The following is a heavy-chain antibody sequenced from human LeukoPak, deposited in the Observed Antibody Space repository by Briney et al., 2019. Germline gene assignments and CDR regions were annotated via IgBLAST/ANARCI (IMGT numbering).Heavy chain of an antibody. J-gene: IGHJ5*02. CDR3: ARVVIRNWLDL. CDR1: GASISSFY. CDR2: IYVDGTT. V-gene: IGHV4-4*07. Sequence: TSETLSLTCTVSGASISSFYWSWIRQPAGKGLEWIGRIYVDGTTNYNPSLKSRVTMSVDTSKNQVSLKLSSVTAADTAVYYCARVVIRNWLDLWGQGALVTVSS. D-gene: IGHD1-14*01.